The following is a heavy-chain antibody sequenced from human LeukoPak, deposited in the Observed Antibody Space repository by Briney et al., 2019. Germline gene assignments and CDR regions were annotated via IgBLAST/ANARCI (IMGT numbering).Heavy chain of an antibody. V-gene: IGHV3-30*04. CDR3: ARERRGYGYGTLDP. CDR2: ISDNGLRT. J-gene: IGHJ5*02. D-gene: IGHD5-12*01. Sequence: GGSLRLSCVASGIDFKVYEMHWVRQSPGKGLEWVALISDNGLRTNYAESLKGRFIVSRDNSKNAMDLQMNDLRVEDTGVYFCARERRGYGYGTLDPWGQGTLVTVSS. CDR1: GIDFKVYE.